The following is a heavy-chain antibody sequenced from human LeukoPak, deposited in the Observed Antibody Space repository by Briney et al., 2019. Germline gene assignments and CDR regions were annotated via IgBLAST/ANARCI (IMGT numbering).Heavy chain of an antibody. J-gene: IGHJ6*03. CDR3: AKPVIPSAYQGTYYMDV. CDR1: GLIFSSYG. D-gene: IGHD3-16*01. CDR2: IRHDESKT. Sequence: GGSLRLSCAASGLIFSSYGMHWVRQAPGEGLEWVAYIRHDESKTFYADSVKGRFTISRDNSKNTLYLQMHSLRAGDTALYYCAKPVIPSAYQGTYYMDVWGKGTTVTASS. V-gene: IGHV3-30*02.